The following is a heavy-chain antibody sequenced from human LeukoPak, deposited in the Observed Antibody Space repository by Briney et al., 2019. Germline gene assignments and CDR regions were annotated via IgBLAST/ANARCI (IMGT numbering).Heavy chain of an antibody. J-gene: IGHJ6*02. CDR3: ARDLGYGEPYGMDV. CDR1: GGSISSGGYY. CDR2: IYYSGST. D-gene: IGHD4-17*01. Sequence: PSETLSLTCTVSGGSISSGGYYWSWIRQHPGKGLEWIGYIYYSGSTYYNPSLKSRVTISVDTSKNQFSLKLSSVTAADTAVYCCARDLGYGEPYGMDVWGQGTTVTVSS. V-gene: IGHV4-31*03.